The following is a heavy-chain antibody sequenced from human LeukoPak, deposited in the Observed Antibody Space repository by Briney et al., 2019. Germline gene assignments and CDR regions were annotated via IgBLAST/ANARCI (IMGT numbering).Heavy chain of an antibody. CDR1: GGSISSSSYY. Sequence: SETLSLTCTVSGGSISSSSYYWGWIRQPPGKGLEWIGSIYYSGSTYYNPSLKSRVTISVDTSKNQFSLKLSSVTAADTAVYYCARRVQRERPARWFDPGAREPWSPSPQ. V-gene: IGHV4-39*01. CDR3: ARRVQRERPARWFDP. D-gene: IGHD1-1*01. J-gene: IGHJ5*02. CDR2: IYYSGST.